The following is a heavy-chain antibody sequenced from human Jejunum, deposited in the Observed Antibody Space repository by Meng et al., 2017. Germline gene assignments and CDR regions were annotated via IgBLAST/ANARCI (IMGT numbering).Heavy chain of an antibody. Sequence: VRLQWSGPGLVKPTGTLSITCAVSGVSISSNHWWSWVRQPPGKGLEWIGEMYHGGSTNYNPSLKSRVNISVDKSKNQFSLKLTSVTAADTGVYYCSNYVWGSPPTGVLSWGQGTLVTVSS. V-gene: IGHV4-4*02. CDR2: MYHGGST. J-gene: IGHJ5*02. CDR1: GVSISSNHW. D-gene: IGHD3-16*01. CDR3: SNYVWGSPPTGVLS.